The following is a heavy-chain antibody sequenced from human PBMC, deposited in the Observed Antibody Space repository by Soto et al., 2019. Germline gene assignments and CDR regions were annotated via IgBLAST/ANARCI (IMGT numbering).Heavy chain of an antibody. CDR3: ARGGFWSDN. Sequence: GRSLRLACATSGYSFSSYPMYWVRQAPGKGLEWVAVIWYDGNNKFHADSLKGRFTISRDNSKNTLYLQMNSRRAEDTAVYYCARGGFWSDNWGQGT. CDR1: GYSFSSYP. D-gene: IGHD3-3*01. V-gene: IGHV3-33*01. CDR2: IWYDGNNK. J-gene: IGHJ4*02.